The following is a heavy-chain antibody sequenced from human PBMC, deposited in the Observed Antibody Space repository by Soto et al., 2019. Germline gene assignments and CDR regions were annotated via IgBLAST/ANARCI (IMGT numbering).Heavy chain of an antibody. CDR1: GYTFTSYG. CDR3: ARDPLYSSGWRAFDY. CDR2: ISAYNGNT. V-gene: IGHV1-18*01. J-gene: IGHJ4*02. Sequence: ASVKVSCKASGYTFTSYGISWVRQAPGQGLEWMGWISAYNGNTNYAQKLQGRVTMTTDTSTSTVYMELSSLRSEDTAVYYCARDPLYSSGWRAFDYWGQGTLVTSPQ. D-gene: IGHD6-19*01.